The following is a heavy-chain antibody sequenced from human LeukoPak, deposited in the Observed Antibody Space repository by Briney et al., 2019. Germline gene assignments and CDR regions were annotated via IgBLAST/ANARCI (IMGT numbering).Heavy chain of an antibody. J-gene: IGHJ4*02. Sequence: VASVKVSCKASGYTFTRYDINWVRQATGQGLEWMGWMNPNSGNTGYAQKFQGRVTITRNTSISTAYMELSSLRSEDTAVYYCARWCCSSTSRYFDYWGQGTLVTVSS. CDR1: GYTFTRYD. V-gene: IGHV1-8*03. CDR3: ARWCCSSTSRYFDY. D-gene: IGHD2-2*01. CDR2: MNPNSGNT.